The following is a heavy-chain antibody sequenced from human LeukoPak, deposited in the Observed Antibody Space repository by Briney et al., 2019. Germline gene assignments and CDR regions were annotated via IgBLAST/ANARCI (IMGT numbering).Heavy chain of an antibody. Sequence: GGSLRLSCAASGFTFSDYYMRWIRQAPGKGLEWVSYISSSGSTIYYADSVKGRFTISRDNAKNSLYLQMNSLRAEDTAVYYCARDQSPTSGYSSGWYENWFDPWGQGTLVTVPS. V-gene: IGHV3-11*01. CDR1: GFTFSDYY. D-gene: IGHD6-19*01. CDR3: ARDQSPTSGYSSGWYENWFDP. CDR2: ISSSGSTI. J-gene: IGHJ5*02.